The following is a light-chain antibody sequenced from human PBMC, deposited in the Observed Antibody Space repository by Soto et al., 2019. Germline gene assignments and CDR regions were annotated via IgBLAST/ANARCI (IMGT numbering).Light chain of an antibody. CDR2: AVT. V-gene: IGLV2-8*01. CDR1: NSDVGGYDF. CDR3: SSYAGNNVL. J-gene: IGLJ2*01. Sequence: QSALTQPPSVSGSPGQSVTISCAGSNSDVGGYDFVSWYQQHPGKAPKLMIYAVTKRPSGVPDRFSGSKSGSTASLTASGLRAEDEADYFCSSYAGNNVLFGGGTKLTVL.